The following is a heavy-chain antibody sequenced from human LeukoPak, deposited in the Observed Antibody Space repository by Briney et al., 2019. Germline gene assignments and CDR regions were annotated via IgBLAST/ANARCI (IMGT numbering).Heavy chain of an antibody. V-gene: IGHV3-49*04. CDR2: IRSKAYGGTT. J-gene: IGHJ4*02. Sequence: GGSLRLSCAASGFTFSSYGMSWVRQAPGKGLEWVGFIRSKAYGGTTEYAASVKGRFTISRGDSKSIAYLQMNSLKTEDTAVYYCTRGSELEYYYGSGSFPYYFDYWGQGTLVTVSS. CDR3: TRGSELEYYYGSGSFPYYFDY. D-gene: IGHD3-10*01. CDR1: GFTFSSYG.